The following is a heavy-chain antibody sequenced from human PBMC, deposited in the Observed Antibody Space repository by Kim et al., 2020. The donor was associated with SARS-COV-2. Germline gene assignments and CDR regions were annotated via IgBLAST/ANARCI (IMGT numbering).Heavy chain of an antibody. D-gene: IGHD2-2*01. CDR1: GFTFSSSW. Sequence: GGSLRLSCAASGFTFSSSWMSWVRQAPGKGLEWVANIKQDGSEKYYVDSVKGRFTISRDNAKNSLYLQMNSLRAEDTAVYYCARGHPIIVVPAAMADYWGQGTLVTVSS. CDR3: ARGHPIIVVPAAMADY. CDR2: IKQDGSEK. J-gene: IGHJ4*02. V-gene: IGHV3-7*03.